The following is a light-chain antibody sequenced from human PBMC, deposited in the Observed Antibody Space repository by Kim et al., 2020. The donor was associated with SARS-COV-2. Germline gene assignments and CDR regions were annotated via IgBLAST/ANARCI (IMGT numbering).Light chain of an antibody. V-gene: IGLV1-40*01. Sequence: QRVTIYCTGSSSNIGAGYDLHWYQQLPGAAPKLLIYGNSNRPSGVPDRFSVSKSGTSAALAITWLQAEDEADYYCQSYDSSLSGYVFGTGTKVTVL. CDR1: SSNIGAGYD. CDR3: QSYDSSLSGYV. J-gene: IGLJ1*01. CDR2: GNS.